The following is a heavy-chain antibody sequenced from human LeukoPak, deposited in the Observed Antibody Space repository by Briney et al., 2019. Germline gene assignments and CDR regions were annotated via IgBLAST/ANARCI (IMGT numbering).Heavy chain of an antibody. J-gene: IGHJ4*02. CDR3: ARPFRVGGYFDY. V-gene: IGHV4-39*01. CDR1: GGSISSSSYY. CDR2: IYYSGST. D-gene: IGHD1-26*01. Sequence: SETLSLTCTVSGGSISSSSYYWGWIRQPPGKGLEWIGSIYYSGSTYYNPSLKSRVTISVDTSKNRFSLKLSSVTAADTAVYYCARPFRVGGYFDYWGQGTLVTVSS.